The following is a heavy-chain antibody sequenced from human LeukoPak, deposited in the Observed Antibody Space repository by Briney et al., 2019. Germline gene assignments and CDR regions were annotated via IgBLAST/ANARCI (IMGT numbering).Heavy chain of an antibody. Sequence: PSETLSLTCTVSGGSIGSSSYYWGWIRQPPGKGLEWIGSIYYSGSTYYNPSLKSRVTISIDTSKNQFSLKLSSVTAADTAVYYCASNALLWFGESINWYDPWGQGTLVTVSS. CDR3: ASNALLWFGESINWYDP. V-gene: IGHV4-39*07. CDR2: IYYSGST. J-gene: IGHJ5*02. D-gene: IGHD3-10*01. CDR1: GGSIGSSSYY.